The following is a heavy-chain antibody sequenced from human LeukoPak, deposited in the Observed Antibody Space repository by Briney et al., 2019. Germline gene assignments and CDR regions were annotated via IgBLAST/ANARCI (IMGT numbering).Heavy chain of an antibody. CDR1: GGTFSSCA. CDR3: ATDGSNENWFDP. D-gene: IGHD6-13*01. CDR2: FDPEDGET. Sequence: GSSVKVSCKASGGTFSSCAISWVRQAPGKGLEWMGGFDPEDGETIYAQKFQGRVTMTEDTSTDTAYMELSSLRSEDTAVYYCATDGSNENWFDPWGQGTLVTVSS. V-gene: IGHV1-24*01. J-gene: IGHJ5*02.